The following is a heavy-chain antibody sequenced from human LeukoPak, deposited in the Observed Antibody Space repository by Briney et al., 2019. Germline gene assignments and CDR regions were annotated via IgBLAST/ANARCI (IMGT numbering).Heavy chain of an antibody. CDR1: GFTFSSYS. Sequence: GGSLRLSSAASGFTFSSYSMNWVRQAPGKGLEWVSSISSSSSYIYYADSVKGRFTISRDNAKNSLYLQMNSLRAEDTAVYYCARGGTYYDYVWGSYLSDYWGQGTLVTVSS. J-gene: IGHJ4*02. CDR3: ARGGTYYDYVWGSYLSDY. D-gene: IGHD3-16*02. V-gene: IGHV3-21*01. CDR2: ISSSSSYI.